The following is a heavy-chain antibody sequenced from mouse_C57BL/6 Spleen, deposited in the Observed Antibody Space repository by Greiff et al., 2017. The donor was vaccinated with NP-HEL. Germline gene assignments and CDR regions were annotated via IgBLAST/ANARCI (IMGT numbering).Heavy chain of an antibody. CDR1: GFTFTDYY. D-gene: IGHD1-1*01. V-gene: IGHV7-3*01. CDR2: IRNKANGYTT. CDR3: ARYGMLLGMDY. Sequence: DVKLVESGGGLVQPGGSLSLSCAASGFTFTDYYMSWVRQPPGKALEWLGFIRNKANGYTTEYSASVKGRFTISRDNSQSILYLQMNALRAEDSATYYCARYGMLLGMDYWGQGTSVTVSS. J-gene: IGHJ4*01.